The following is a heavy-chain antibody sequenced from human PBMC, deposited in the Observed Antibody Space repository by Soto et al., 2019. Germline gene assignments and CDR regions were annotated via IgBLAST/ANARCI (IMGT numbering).Heavy chain of an antibody. CDR3: AKSAGGYCSTTNGAGNFGYFDL. V-gene: IGHV3-23*01. CDR1: GFTFSSYA. D-gene: IGHD2-2*01. CDR2: ISGSGDST. J-gene: IGHJ2*01. Sequence: EVQLLESGGGLVQPGGSLRLSCAASGFTFSSYAMSWVRQAPGKGLEWVSGISGSGDSTYYADSVKGRFTISRDNSKXTXXXQXXSLRADDTAVYYCAKSAGGYCSTTNGAGNFGYFDLWGRGTLVTVSS.